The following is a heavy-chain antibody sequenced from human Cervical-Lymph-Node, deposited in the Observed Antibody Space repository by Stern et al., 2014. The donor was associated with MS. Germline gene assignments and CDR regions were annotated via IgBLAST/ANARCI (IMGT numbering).Heavy chain of an antibody. CDR1: GFLFDAYA. D-gene: IGHD5-24*01. J-gene: IGHJ3*02. Sequence: EVQLVESGGAWVQPGRSLRLSCAASGFLFDAYAMHWVRQAPGKGLEWVSGIAWNIGSIGYADSVNGRFTISRDNAKNSLYLQMNSLRPDDTAFYFCARGSEPDTYNDAFDMWGQGTLVTVSS. V-gene: IGHV3-9*01. CDR2: IAWNIGSI. CDR3: ARGSEPDTYNDAFDM.